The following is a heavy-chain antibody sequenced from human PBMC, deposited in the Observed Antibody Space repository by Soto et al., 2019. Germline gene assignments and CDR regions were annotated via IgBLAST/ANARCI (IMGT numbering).Heavy chain of an antibody. CDR2: ISGSGGST. CDR3: AKDRARTMIVVVIIGGMDV. CDR1: GFTFSSYA. D-gene: IGHD3-22*01. J-gene: IGHJ6*02. V-gene: IGHV3-23*01. Sequence: PGGSLRLSCAASGFTFSSYAMSWVRQAPGKGLEWVSAISGSGGSTYYADSVKGRFTISRDNSKNTLYLQMNSLRAEDTAVYYCAKDRARTMIVVVIIGGMDVWGQGTTVTVSS.